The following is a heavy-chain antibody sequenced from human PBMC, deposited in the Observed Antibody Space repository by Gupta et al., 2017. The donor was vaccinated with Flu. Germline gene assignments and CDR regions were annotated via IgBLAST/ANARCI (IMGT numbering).Heavy chain of an antibody. CDR2: IIPIFGTA. CDR3: ASQDSYDSSGYYQGY. D-gene: IGHD3-22*01. J-gene: IGHJ4*02. CDR1: GGTFSSYA. V-gene: IGHV1-69*06. Sequence: QVQLVQSGAEVMKPGSSVKVSCQASGGTFSSYAFSWVRQAPGQGLEWMGGIIPIFGTANYAQKFQGRVTITADKSTSTAYMEISSLRSEDTAVYYCASQDSYDSSGYYQGYWGQGTLVTVSS.